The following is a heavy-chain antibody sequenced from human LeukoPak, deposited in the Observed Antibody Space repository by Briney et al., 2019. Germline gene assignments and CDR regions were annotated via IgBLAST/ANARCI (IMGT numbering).Heavy chain of an antibody. CDR1: GFTLSSHA. CDR3: AKDTPVSGTSRKFDY. Sequence: GGSLRLSCAASGFTLSSHAMSWVRQAPGKGLEWVSAISGSGGSTYYAESVKGRFTISRDNSKNTLSLQMNSLRAEDMAVYYCAKDTPVSGTSRKFDYWGQGTLVTVSS. J-gene: IGHJ4*02. CDR2: ISGSGGST. D-gene: IGHD6-19*01. V-gene: IGHV3-23*01.